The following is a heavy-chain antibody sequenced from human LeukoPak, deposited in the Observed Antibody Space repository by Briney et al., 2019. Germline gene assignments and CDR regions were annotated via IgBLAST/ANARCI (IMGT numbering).Heavy chain of an antibody. D-gene: IGHD2/OR15-2a*01. J-gene: IGHJ4*02. V-gene: IGHV4-59*01. CDR1: GGSISGYY. CDR3: AGATSASMGLRYFDY. Sequence: SETLSLTCSVSGGSISGYYWNWVRQPPGKGLEWIGYVYYTGSATYNPSLKSRVTISRDTSKKQQVSLRLSTVTAADTAVYYCAGATSASMGLRYFDYWGQGSMVTVCS. CDR2: VYYTGSA.